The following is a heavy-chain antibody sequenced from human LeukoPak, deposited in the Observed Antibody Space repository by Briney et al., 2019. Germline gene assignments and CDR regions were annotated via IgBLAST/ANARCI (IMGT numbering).Heavy chain of an antibody. CDR2: IIPIFGTT. Sequence: ASVKVSCKASGGTFSSYAISWVRQAPGQGLEWMGGIIPIFGTTNYAQKFQGRVRITADKSTTTAYMELSSLRSADTAVYYCARNLGYCSGGSCFYSYWGQGTLVTVSS. J-gene: IGHJ4*02. CDR1: GGTFSSYA. CDR3: ARNLGYCSGGSCFYSY. D-gene: IGHD2-15*01. V-gene: IGHV1-69*06.